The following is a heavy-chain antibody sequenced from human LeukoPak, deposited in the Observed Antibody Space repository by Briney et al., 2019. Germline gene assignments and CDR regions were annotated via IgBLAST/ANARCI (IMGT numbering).Heavy chain of an antibody. D-gene: IGHD3-9*01. Sequence: GGSLRLSCAGSGFIFSASGMSWVRQLPGKGLEWVSSIRSSSYIFYTDSVKGRFTISRDNTKNSLYLHMNSLRVEDTALYYCAKENDILTLWGQGTLVTVSS. CDR1: GFIFSASG. CDR3: AKENDILTL. CDR2: IRSSSYI. J-gene: IGHJ4*02. V-gene: IGHV3-21*01.